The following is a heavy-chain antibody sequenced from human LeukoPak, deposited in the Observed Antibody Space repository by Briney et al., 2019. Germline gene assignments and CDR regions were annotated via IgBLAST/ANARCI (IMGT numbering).Heavy chain of an antibody. Sequence: SETLSLTCTVSGGSITYYYWSWIRQPPGKGLEWIGYIYYTGSTNYNPSLKSRVTISVDTSKNQVSLKLSSVTAADTAVYYCAPGSTGGTRGSWFDPWGQGILVTVSS. V-gene: IGHV4-59*08. CDR2: IYYTGST. CDR3: APGSTGGTRGSWFDP. CDR1: GGSITYYY. D-gene: IGHD2-8*02. J-gene: IGHJ5*02.